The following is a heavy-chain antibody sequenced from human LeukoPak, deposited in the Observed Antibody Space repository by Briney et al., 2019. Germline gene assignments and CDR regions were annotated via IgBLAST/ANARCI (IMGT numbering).Heavy chain of an antibody. CDR1: GYTFTSYY. D-gene: IGHD6-13*01. Sequence: ASVTVSCTASGYTFTSYYMHWVRQAPGQGLEWMGIINPSGGSTSYAQRFQGRVTMTRDMSTSTVYMELSSLRSEDTAVHYCARVFQKQLSDYWGQGSLVTVSS. V-gene: IGHV1-46*01. CDR2: INPSGGST. J-gene: IGHJ4*02. CDR3: ARVFQKQLSDY.